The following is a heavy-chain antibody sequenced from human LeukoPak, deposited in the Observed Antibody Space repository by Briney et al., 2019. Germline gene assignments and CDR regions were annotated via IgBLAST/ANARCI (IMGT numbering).Heavy chain of an antibody. CDR2: IYYSGST. Sequence: SETLSLTCTVSGGSISSYYWSWIRRPPGKGLEWIGYIYYSGSTNYNPSLKSRVTISVDTSKNQFSLKLSSVTAADTAVYYCARAGRRFYFDYWGQGTLVTVSS. D-gene: IGHD1-14*01. V-gene: IGHV4-59*01. CDR3: ARAGRRFYFDY. J-gene: IGHJ4*02. CDR1: GGSISSYY.